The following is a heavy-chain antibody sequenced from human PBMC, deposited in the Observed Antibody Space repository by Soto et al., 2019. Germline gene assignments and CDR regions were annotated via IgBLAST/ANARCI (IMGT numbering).Heavy chain of an antibody. V-gene: IGHV1-2*04. CDR3: ARAGYSYDDAFDI. Sequence: ASVKVSCKASGYTFTGYYMHWVRQAPGQGLEWMGWINPNSGGTNYAQKFQGWVTMTRDTSISTAYMELSRLRSDDTAVYYCARAGYSYDDAFDIWGQGTMVTVSS. CDR2: INPNSGGT. J-gene: IGHJ3*02. CDR1: GYTFTGYY. D-gene: IGHD5-18*01.